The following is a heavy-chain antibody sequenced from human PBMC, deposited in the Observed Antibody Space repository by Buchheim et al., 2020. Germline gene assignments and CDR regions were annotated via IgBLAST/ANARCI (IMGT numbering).Heavy chain of an antibody. CDR2: IKNDRREK. Sequence: EVQLVESGGGLVQPGGSLRLSCTASGFTLSTYWMTWVRQAPGKGLEWVTNIKNDRREKYYVDSVKGRFTISRDNAKNSLFLQMNSLRAEGTAVYYCGRDAISYAVYFGTLNYNGMDDWGKGTTFTASS. D-gene: IGHD1-26*01. CDR3: GRDAISYAVYFGTLNYNGMDD. CDR1: GFTLSTYW. J-gene: IGHJ6*04. V-gene: IGHV3-7*01.